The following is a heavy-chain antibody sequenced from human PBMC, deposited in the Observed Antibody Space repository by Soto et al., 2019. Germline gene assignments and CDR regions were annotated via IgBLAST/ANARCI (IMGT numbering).Heavy chain of an antibody. CDR3: ARHAPNYDILTGYDWYFDL. CDR2: IYYSGST. CDR1: GGSISSSSYY. J-gene: IGHJ2*01. V-gene: IGHV4-39*01. D-gene: IGHD3-9*01. Sequence: SETLSLTCTVSGGSISSSSYYWGWIRQPPGKGLEWIGSIYYSGSTYYNPSLKSRVTISVDTSKNQSSLKLSSVTAADTAVYYCARHAPNYDILTGYDWYFDLWGRGTLVTVSS.